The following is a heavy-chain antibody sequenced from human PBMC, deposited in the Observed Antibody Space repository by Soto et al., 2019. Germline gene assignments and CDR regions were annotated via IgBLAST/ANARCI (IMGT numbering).Heavy chain of an antibody. V-gene: IGHV3-33*01. Sequence: GGSLRLSCAASGFTFGSYGMHWVRQAPGKGLEWVAVIWYDGSNKYYADSVKGRFTISRDNSKNTLYLQMNSLRAEDTAVYYCARENIVVVVAASDYYGMDVWGQGTTVTVSS. CDR1: GFTFGSYG. J-gene: IGHJ6*02. CDR2: IWYDGSNK. CDR3: ARENIVVVVAASDYYGMDV. D-gene: IGHD2-15*01.